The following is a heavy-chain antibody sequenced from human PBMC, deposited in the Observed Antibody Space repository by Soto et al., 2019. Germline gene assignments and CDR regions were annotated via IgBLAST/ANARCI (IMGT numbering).Heavy chain of an antibody. CDR1: GCTVSSYA. CDR2: IIPIFGTA. J-gene: IGHJ4*02. Sequence: ASVKFSCKSSGCTVSSYAISWVRHAPVQGLEWMGGIIPIFGTANYAQKFQGRVTITADESTSTAYMELSSLRSEDTAIYYCAKDAVYNDGLWLMDLWGQGTQVTVSS. V-gene: IGHV1-69*13. D-gene: IGHD3-10*01. CDR3: AKDAVYNDGLWLMDL.